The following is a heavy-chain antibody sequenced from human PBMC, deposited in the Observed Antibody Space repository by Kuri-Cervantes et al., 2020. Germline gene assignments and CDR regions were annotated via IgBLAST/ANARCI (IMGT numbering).Heavy chain of an antibody. D-gene: IGHD5-12*01. CDR3: AREGYSGYVPFEY. CDR2: IYYSGGT. Sequence: GSLRLSCTVSGGSISSSSYYWGWIRQPPGKGLEWIGSIYYSGGTYYNPSLKSRVTISVDTSKNQFSLKVSSVTAADTAVYYCAREGYSGYVPFEYWGQGTLVTVSS. V-gene: IGHV4-39*02. CDR1: GGSISSSSYY. J-gene: IGHJ4*02.